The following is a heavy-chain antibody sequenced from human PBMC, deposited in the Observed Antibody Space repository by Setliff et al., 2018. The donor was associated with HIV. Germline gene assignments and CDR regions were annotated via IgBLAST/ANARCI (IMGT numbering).Heavy chain of an antibody. CDR2: IWTSGRT. V-gene: IGHV4-4*07. CDR1: GVSISSNY. J-gene: IGHJ4*02. CDR3: ARTRGYTYGYIDY. Sequence: SETLSLTCNVSGVSISSNYWSWIRQPAGKGLEWIGRIWTSGRTNYNPSLKSRVTISVDKSKNQFYLKLSSVTAADTAIYYCARTRGYTYGYIDYWGQGTLVTVSS. D-gene: IGHD5-18*01.